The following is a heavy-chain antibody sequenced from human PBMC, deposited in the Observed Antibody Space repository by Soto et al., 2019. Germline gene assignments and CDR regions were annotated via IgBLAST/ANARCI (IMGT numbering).Heavy chain of an antibody. Sequence: EVQLLESGGGLVQPGGSLRLSCVVSGFTFGSYAMSWVRQAPEKGPEWVAILGGNGFTTYYADSVKGRFTISGDKSKSTLFLQMKSLRADDTGVYYCANSLRLSLNFFYYMDVGGRGTSVTVSS. V-gene: IGHV3-23*01. J-gene: IGHJ6*03. CDR3: ANSLRLSLNFFYYMDV. D-gene: IGHD2-2*01. CDR2: LGGNGFTT. CDR1: GFTFGSYA.